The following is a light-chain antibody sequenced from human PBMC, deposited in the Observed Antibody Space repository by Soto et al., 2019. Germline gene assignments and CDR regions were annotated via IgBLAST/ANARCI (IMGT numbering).Light chain of an antibody. V-gene: IGLV1-40*01. CDR3: QSYDSSLSGWV. Sequence: QSVLTQPPSVSWAPGQRVTISCTGSSSNIGAGYDVHWYQQLPGTAPKLLIYGNSNRPSGVPDRFSGSKSGTSASLAITGLQAEDDADYYCQSYDSSLSGWVFGGGNKLTVL. CDR2: GNS. J-gene: IGLJ3*02. CDR1: SSNIGAGYD.